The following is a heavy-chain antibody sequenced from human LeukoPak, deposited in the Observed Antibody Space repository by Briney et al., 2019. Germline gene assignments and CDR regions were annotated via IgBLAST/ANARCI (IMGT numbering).Heavy chain of an antibody. CDR1: GFTFSSYC. CDR3: ARSPGGSGWTGWFDP. J-gene: IGHJ5*02. D-gene: IGHD6-19*01. CDR2: ISSSSSYI. V-gene: IGHV3-21*01. Sequence: GGSLRLSCAASGFTFSSYCMNWVRQAPGKGLEWVSSISSSSSYIYYADSVKGRFTISRDNAKNSLYLQMNSLRAEDTAVYYCARSPGGSGWTGWFDPWGQGTLVTVSS.